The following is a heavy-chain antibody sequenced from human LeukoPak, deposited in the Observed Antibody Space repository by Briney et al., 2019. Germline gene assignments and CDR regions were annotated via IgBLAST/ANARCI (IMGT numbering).Heavy chain of an antibody. CDR1: GDSVSSNSAA. CDR2: TYYRSKWYN. J-gene: IGHJ6*03. CDR3: AREQRDGMVRGVSYYYYMDV. V-gene: IGHV6-1*01. Sequence: RSQTLSLTCAISGDSVSSNSAAWSWIRQSPSRGLEWLGRTYYRSKWYNDYAVSVKSRITINPDTSKNQFSLQLNSVTPEDTAVYYCAREQRDGMVRGVSYYYYMDVWGKGTTVTISS. D-gene: IGHD3-10*01.